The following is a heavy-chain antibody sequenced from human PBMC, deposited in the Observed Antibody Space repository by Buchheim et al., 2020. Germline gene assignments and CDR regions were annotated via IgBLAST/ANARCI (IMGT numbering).Heavy chain of an antibody. D-gene: IGHD3-3*01. J-gene: IGHJ5*02. CDR2: IYYSGST. CDR3: ARQTKHYDFWSGYSSRRWFDP. CDR1: GGSISSSSYY. V-gene: IGHV4-39*01. Sequence: QLQLQESGPGLVKPSETLSLTCTVSGGSISSSSYYWGWIRQPPGKGLEWIGSIYYSGSTYYNPSLKSRVTISVDTSKNQFSLKLGSVTAADTAVYYCARQTKHYDFWSGYSSRRWFDPWGQGTL.